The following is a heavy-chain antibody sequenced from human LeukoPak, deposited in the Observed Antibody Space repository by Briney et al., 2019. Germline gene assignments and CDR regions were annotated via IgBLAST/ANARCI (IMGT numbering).Heavy chain of an antibody. V-gene: IGHV3-23*01. Sequence: GGSLRLSCAASGFTFNTYAMSWVRQAPGKGLEWVSSISYSGDSTDYADSVKGRLIISKDNSKNTLGLQMNSLRAEDTAIYYCARGTLAGYFLGYWGRGTLVTVSS. CDR2: ISYSGDST. CDR3: ARGTLAGYFLGY. D-gene: IGHD6-19*01. J-gene: IGHJ4*02. CDR1: GFTFNTYA.